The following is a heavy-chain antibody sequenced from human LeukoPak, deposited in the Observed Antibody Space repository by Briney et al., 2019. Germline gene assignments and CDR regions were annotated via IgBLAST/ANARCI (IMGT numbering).Heavy chain of an antibody. D-gene: IGHD1-14*01. J-gene: IGHJ4*02. Sequence: SETLSLTCTVSGGSISSYYWSWIRQPPGKGLEWIGYIYYSGSTNYNPSLKSRVTISVDTSKNQFSLKLSSVTAADTAVYYCARGITPFRKPFDYWGQGTLVTVSS. CDR1: GGSISSYY. CDR3: ARGITPFRKPFDY. V-gene: IGHV4-59*01. CDR2: IYYSGST.